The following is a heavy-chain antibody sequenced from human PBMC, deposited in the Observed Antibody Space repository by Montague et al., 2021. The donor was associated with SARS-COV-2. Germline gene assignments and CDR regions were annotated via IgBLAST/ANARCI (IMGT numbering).Heavy chain of an antibody. Sequence: YYTGSTYYNPSLKSRVTISVDTSKIQFSLKLSSVTAADTAVYYCARDTRIAMLVVVTRYRLEGWRKGTTFTVYS. V-gene: IGHV4-39*07. CDR3: ARDTRIAMLVVVTRYRLEG. J-gene: IGHJ6*04. D-gene: IGHD3-22*01. CDR2: YYTGST.